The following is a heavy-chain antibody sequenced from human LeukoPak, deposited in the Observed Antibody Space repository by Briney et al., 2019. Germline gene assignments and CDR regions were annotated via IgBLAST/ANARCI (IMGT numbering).Heavy chain of an antibody. J-gene: IGHJ6*03. CDR2: IKSDGSST. Sequence: GGSLRLSCAASGFTFTTYWMSWVRQAPGKGLEWVSRIKSDGSSTNYADSVQGRFTISRDNAKSTLYLQMNSLRPEDTAVYYCATGFFYYYYMDVWGKGTTVTISS. D-gene: IGHD1-14*01. CDR1: GFTFTTYW. CDR3: ATGFFYYYYMDV. V-gene: IGHV3-74*01.